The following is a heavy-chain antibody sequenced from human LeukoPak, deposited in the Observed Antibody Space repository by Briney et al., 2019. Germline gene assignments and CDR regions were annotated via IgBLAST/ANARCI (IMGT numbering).Heavy chain of an antibody. J-gene: IGHJ4*02. Sequence: GESLKISCAGSGYSFTTYWIGWVRQMPGKGLEWVGIIYPGDSDTKSSPSFQGQVTISADKSISTAYLQWSSLKASDTAMYYCARQGPDGFGDYWGQGTLVTVSS. CDR1: GYSFTTYW. D-gene: IGHD3-10*01. CDR2: IYPGDSDT. CDR3: ARQGPDGFGDY. V-gene: IGHV5-51*01.